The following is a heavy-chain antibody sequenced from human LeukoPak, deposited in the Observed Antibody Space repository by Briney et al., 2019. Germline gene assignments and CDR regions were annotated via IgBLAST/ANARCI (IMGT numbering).Heavy chain of an antibody. D-gene: IGHD3-22*01. Sequence: SETLSLTCAVYGGSFSGYYWSWIQQPPGKGLEWIGYIYYSGSTNYNPSLKSRVTISVDTSKNQFSLKLSSVTAADTAVYYCARHSFYDSSGYLFDYWGQGTLVTVSS. V-gene: IGHV4-59*08. J-gene: IGHJ4*02. CDR3: ARHSFYDSSGYLFDY. CDR1: GGSFSGYY. CDR2: IYYSGST.